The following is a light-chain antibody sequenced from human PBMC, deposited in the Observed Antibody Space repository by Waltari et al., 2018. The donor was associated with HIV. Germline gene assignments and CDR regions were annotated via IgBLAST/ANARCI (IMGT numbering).Light chain of an antibody. CDR1: QSVSTS. CDR3: QQYSDWPRA. Sequence: EIVVTQFPAALSVSPGERASLSCIASQSVSTSLAWYHQVPGQAPRLLISDSSNRAAGVPDRFSGSGSGTHFTLTISSLQSEDSGVYYCQQYSDWPRAFGLGTKVE. J-gene: IGKJ1*01. CDR2: DSS. V-gene: IGKV3-15*01.